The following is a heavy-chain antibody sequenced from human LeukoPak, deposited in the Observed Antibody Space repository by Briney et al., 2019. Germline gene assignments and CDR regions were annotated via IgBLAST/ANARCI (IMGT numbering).Heavy chain of an antibody. J-gene: IGHJ4*02. D-gene: IGHD3-10*01. Sequence: GGSLRLSCAASGFTFSSYAMSWVRQAPGKGLEWVSAISGSGGSTYYADSVKGQFTISRDNSKNTLYLQMNSLRAEDTAVYYCAKPDYYGSGSASFDYWGQGTLVTVSS. V-gene: IGHV3-23*01. CDR3: AKPDYYGSGSASFDY. CDR1: GFTFSSYA. CDR2: ISGSGGST.